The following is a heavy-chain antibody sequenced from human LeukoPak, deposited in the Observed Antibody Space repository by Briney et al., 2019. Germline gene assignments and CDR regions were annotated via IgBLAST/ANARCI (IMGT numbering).Heavy chain of an antibody. Sequence: GGSLRLSCAASGFTFSSYGMHWVRQAPGKGLEWVAVIWCDGSNKYYADSVKGRFTISRDNSKNTLYLQMNSLRAEDTAVYYCAKGGEYYDFWSGNFDYWGQGTLVTVSS. J-gene: IGHJ4*02. CDR3: AKGGEYYDFWSGNFDY. CDR1: GFTFSSYG. D-gene: IGHD3-3*01. CDR2: IWCDGSNK. V-gene: IGHV3-33*06.